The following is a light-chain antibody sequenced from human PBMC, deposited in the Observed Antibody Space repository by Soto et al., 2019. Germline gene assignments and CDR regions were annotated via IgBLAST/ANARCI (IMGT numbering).Light chain of an antibody. Sequence: EIVLTQSPGTLSLSAGERATLSCRASQSVSSNYLAWYQQKPGQAPRLLIHGASSRATGIPDRLSGSGSGTDFTLTISRLEPEDYAVYYCQQYGSSRTFGQGTKVDI. J-gene: IGKJ1*01. V-gene: IGKV3-20*01. CDR2: GAS. CDR3: QQYGSSRT. CDR1: QSVSSNY.